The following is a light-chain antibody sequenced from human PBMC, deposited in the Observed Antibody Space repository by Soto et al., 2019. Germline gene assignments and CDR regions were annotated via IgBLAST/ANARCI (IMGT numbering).Light chain of an antibody. CDR2: DAS. J-gene: IGKJ3*01. CDR1: QDIGNS. CDR3: QKSDHLPL. Sequence: DIQMTQSPPSLSASVGDRVTITCQASQDIGNSLIWFQHKPGKAPNLVIYDASNLEIGVPSRFSGSGSGTDFTFTISSLRPEDIATYYCQKSDHLPLFGPGTKVESK. V-gene: IGKV1-33*01.